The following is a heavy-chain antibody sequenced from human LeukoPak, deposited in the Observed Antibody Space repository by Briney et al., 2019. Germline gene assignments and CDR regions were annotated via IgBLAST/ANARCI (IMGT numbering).Heavy chain of an antibody. CDR3: ARDFCGGDCHSDRYFDL. J-gene: IGHJ2*01. V-gene: IGHV1-2*06. D-gene: IGHD2-21*02. Sequence: GASVKVSCKASGYTFTGYYMHWVRQAPGQGLEWMGRINPNSGGTNYAQKFQGRVTMTRDTSISTAYMELSRLRSDDTAVYYCARDFCGGDCHSDRYFDLWGRGTLVTVSS. CDR1: GYTFTGYY. CDR2: INPNSGGT.